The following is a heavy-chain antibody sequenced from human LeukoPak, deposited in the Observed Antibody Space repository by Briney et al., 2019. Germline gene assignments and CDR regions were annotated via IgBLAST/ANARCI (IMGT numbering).Heavy chain of an antibody. V-gene: IGHV3-30*18. CDR1: GFTFSSYG. CDR2: ISYDGSNK. D-gene: IGHD6-13*01. CDR3: ANGGGIAAAPPSDY. Sequence: GGSLRLSCAASGFTFSSYGMHWVRQAPGKGLEWVAVISYDGSNKYYADSVKGRFTISRDNFKNTLYLQMNSLRAEDTAVYYCANGGGIAAAPPSDYWGQGTLVTVTS. J-gene: IGHJ4*02.